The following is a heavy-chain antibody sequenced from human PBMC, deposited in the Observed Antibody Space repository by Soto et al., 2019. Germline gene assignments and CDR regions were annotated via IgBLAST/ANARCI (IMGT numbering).Heavy chain of an antibody. CDR2: IGTAGDP. Sequence: GGSLRRSWVASGFILSGYDMHWVRQATGEGLEWVSAIGTAGDPYYSGSVKGRFTISRGNAENSVYLQMNSLRAGDTAVYYCARAGYDSSGYYFYAMDVWGPGTTVTVSS. CDR3: ARAGYDSSGYYFYAMDV. V-gene: IGHV3-13*05. J-gene: IGHJ6*02. CDR1: GFILSGYD. D-gene: IGHD3-22*01.